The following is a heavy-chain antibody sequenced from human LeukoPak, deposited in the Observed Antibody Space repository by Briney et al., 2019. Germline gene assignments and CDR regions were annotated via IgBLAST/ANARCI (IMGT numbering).Heavy chain of an antibody. D-gene: IGHD6-13*01. CDR1: GFTSDDYA. Sequence: GGSLRLSCAASGFTSDDYAMHWVRQAPGKGLEWVSLISWDGGSTYYADSVKGRFNISRDNSKNSLYLQMNSLRAEDTALYYCANAPTYSSSWYKGGNYFDYWGQGTLVTVSS. CDR2: ISWDGGST. J-gene: IGHJ4*02. V-gene: IGHV3-43D*03. CDR3: ANAPTYSSSWYKGGNYFDY.